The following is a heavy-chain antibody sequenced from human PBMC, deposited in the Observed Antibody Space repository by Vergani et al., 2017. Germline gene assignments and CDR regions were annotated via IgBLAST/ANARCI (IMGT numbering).Heavy chain of an antibody. D-gene: IGHD1-7*01. CDR3: AREELEARYKYGLDV. J-gene: IGHJ6*02. CDR1: GYTFTNYA. CDR2: MNTKRGSS. V-gene: IGHV7-4-1*02. Sequence: QVQLVQSGSELQKPGASVKVSCKASGYTFTNYAINWVRQAPGQGLEWVGWMNTKRGSSTYAQGFTGRFLFSLDTSVSTAYLQISSLKSDDTAVYYCAREELEARYKYGLDVWGQGTTVTVSS.